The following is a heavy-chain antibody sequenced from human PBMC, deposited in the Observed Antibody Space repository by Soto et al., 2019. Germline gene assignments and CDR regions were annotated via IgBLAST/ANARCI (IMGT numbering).Heavy chain of an antibody. Sequence: EVQLVESGGGLVQPGGSLRLSCAASGFTFSSYWMSWVRQAPGKGLEWVANIKQDGSEKYYVDSVKGRFTISRDNAKNSLYLQMKSLRAEDTAVYYCARVGGYDSYYCGMDVWGQGTTVTVSS. J-gene: IGHJ6*02. CDR2: IKQDGSEK. CDR3: ARVGGYDSYYCGMDV. V-gene: IGHV3-7*01. D-gene: IGHD5-12*01. CDR1: GFTFSSYW.